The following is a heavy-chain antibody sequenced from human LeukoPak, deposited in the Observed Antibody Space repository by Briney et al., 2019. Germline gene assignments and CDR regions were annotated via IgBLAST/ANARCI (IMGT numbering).Heavy chain of an antibody. Sequence: AASVKVSCKASGYTFTSYDINWVRQATGQGLEWMGWMNPNSGNTGYAQNFQGRVTMTRNTSISTAYMELSSLRSEDTAVYYCARANSGNYYISDHWGQGTLVTVSS. CDR1: GYTFTSYD. CDR3: ARANSGNYYISDH. V-gene: IGHV1-8*01. J-gene: IGHJ4*02. CDR2: MNPNSGNT. D-gene: IGHD1-26*01.